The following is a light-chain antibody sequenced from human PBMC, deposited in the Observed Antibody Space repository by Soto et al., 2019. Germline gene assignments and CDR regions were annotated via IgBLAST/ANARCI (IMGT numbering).Light chain of an antibody. Sequence: DIPMTQSPSSLSASVGDRVTITCRASQSISSYLNWYQQKPGKAPKLLIYAASSLQSGAPSRFSGSGSGTDFTLTISSLQPEDFATYYCQQSYGTPRTFGQGTKLEIK. CDR1: QSISSY. CDR2: AAS. V-gene: IGKV1-39*01. CDR3: QQSYGTPRT. J-gene: IGKJ2*01.